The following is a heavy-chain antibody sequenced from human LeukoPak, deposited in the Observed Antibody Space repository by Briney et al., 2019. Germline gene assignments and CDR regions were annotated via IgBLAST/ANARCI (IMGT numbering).Heavy chain of an antibody. CDR3: ARDLGYYGSGSYGNWFDP. Sequence: SETLSLTCAVYGGSFSGYYWSWIRQPPGKGLEWIGEINHSGSTNYNPSLKSRVTISVDTSKNQFSLKLNSVTAADTAVYYCARDLGYYGSGSYGNWFDPWGQGTLVTVSS. CDR1: GGSFSGYY. D-gene: IGHD3-10*01. V-gene: IGHV4-34*01. J-gene: IGHJ5*02. CDR2: INHSGST.